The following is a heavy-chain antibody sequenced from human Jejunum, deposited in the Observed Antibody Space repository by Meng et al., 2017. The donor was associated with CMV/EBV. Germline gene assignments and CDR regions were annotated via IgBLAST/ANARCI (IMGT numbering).Heavy chain of an antibody. CDR1: GSTFSIVS. D-gene: IGHD2-15*01. V-gene: IGHV3-23*01. CDR3: AKDSGARAGWDY. Sequence: RLEAGGGWGLVGGSLGLSWVASGSTFSIVSMGWVRRAPGKGVGWVSGVFGYDGPTYYADSVKCRFTISRDNSKNTLYLQMNSRRAEDTAVYYCAKDSGARAGWDYWGQGTLVTVSS. J-gene: IGHJ4*02. CDR2: VFGYDGPT.